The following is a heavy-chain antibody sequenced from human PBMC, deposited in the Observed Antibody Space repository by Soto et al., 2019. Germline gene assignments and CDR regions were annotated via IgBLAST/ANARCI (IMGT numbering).Heavy chain of an antibody. CDR2: ISSSSTYK. J-gene: IGHJ4*02. D-gene: IGHD3-16*01. CDR1: GFIFSDYY. V-gene: IGHV3-11*05. Sequence: QVQLVESGGGLVKPGGSLRLSCAASGFIFSDYYMSWIRQVPGKGLEWVSYISSSSTYKNYADSVKGRFTISRDNAKNSLYLQMNSRRAEDTAVYYCARGGDYDYVWGSLSHWGQGTLVTVSS. CDR3: ARGGDYDYVWGSLSH.